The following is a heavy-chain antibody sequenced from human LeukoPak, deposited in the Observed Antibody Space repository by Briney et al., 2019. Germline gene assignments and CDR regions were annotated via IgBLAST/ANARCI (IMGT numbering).Heavy chain of an antibody. CDR2: ISSSSSYI. D-gene: IGHD3-22*01. Sequence: PGGSLRLSCAASGFTFSSYSMNWVRQAPGKGLEWVSSISSSSSYIYYADSVKGRFTISRDNAKNPLYLQMNSLRAEDTAVYYCARLTYYYDSSGYWGQGTLVTVSS. CDR1: GFTFSSYS. J-gene: IGHJ4*02. CDR3: ARLTYYYDSSGY. V-gene: IGHV3-21*01.